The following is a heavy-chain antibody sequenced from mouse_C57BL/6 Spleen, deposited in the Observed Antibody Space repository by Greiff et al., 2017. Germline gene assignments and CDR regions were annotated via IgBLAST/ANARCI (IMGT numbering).Heavy chain of an antibody. D-gene: IGHD1-1*01. V-gene: IGHV10-1*01. CDR2: IRSKSNNYAT. CDR1: GFSFNTYA. CDR3: VRQRSIYWYFDV. J-gene: IGHJ1*03. Sequence: EVQLVESGGGLVQPKGSLKLSCAASGFSFNTYAMNWVRQAPGKGLEWVARIRSKSNNYATYYADSVKDRFNISRDDSERMLYLQMNNLKTEDTAMYYCVRQRSIYWYFDVWGTGTTVTVSS.